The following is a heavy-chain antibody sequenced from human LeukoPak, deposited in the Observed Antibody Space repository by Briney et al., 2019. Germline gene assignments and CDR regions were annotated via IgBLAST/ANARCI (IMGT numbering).Heavy chain of an antibody. Sequence: GGSLRLSCAASGFTFSNYDMYWVRQAPGKGLEWVAFIDYDGTVKYYEDSVKGRFTISRDNSKHTVYLQMNSLSAEDTAVYYCAKDRHTLRFLDGAFDIWGQGTVVTVSS. CDR2: IDYDGTVK. CDR3: AKDRHTLRFLDGAFDI. J-gene: IGHJ3*02. CDR1: GFTFSNYD. V-gene: IGHV3-30*02. D-gene: IGHD3-3*01.